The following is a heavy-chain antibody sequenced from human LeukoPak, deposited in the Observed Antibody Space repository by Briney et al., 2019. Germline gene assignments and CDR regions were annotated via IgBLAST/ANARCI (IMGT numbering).Heavy chain of an antibody. J-gene: IGHJ4*02. V-gene: IGHV5-51*01. CDR1: GYSFSTYW. CDR2: IYPGDSDT. D-gene: IGHD3-22*01. Sequence: PGASLKISCKGSGYSFSTYWIGWVRQMPGKGLELMGIIYPGDSDTTYSPPFQGQVTISVDKSISTAYLQWSTLKASDTAMYYCARRVNSGYYFDYWAQGTLVTVSS. CDR3: ARRVNSGYYFDY.